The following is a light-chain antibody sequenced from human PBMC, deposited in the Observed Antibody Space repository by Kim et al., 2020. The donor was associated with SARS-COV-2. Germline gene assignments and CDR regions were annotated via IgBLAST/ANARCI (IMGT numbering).Light chain of an antibody. V-gene: IGKV1-39*01. J-gene: IGKJ5*01. CDR2: AAS. CDR3: QHSYTTPVT. Sequence: VGDGVGMGWRASQTSGSDLSWYQQKPGKAPKLLIYAASSLQSEVPSRFSGSGSGTYFTLTISSLQPEDFATYYCQHSYTTPVTFGQGTRLEIK. CDR1: QTSGSD.